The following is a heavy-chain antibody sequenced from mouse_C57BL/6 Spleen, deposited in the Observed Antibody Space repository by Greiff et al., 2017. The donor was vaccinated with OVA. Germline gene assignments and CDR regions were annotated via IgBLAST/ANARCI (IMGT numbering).Heavy chain of an antibody. J-gene: IGHJ1*03. CDR1: GFTFSDYG. CDR3: ARDDGYYWYFDV. CDR2: ISSGSSTI. Sequence: EVQVVESGGGLVKPGGSLKLSCAASGFTFSDYGMHWVRQAPEQGLEWVAYISSGSSTIYYADTVKGRFTIARDNAKNTLFLQMTSLRSEDTAMYYCARDDGYYWYFDVWGTGTTVTVSS. D-gene: IGHD2-3*01. V-gene: IGHV5-17*01.